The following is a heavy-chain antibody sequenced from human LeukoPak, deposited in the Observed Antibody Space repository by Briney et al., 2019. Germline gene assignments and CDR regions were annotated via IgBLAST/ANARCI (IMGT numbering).Heavy chain of an antibody. D-gene: IGHD5-24*01. J-gene: IGHJ3*02. CDR1: GGSISSYY. CDR3: ARDSNRDGYKEDAFDI. Sequence: PSETLSLTCTVSGGSISSYYWSWIRQPPGKGLEWFGYIYYSGSTNYNPSLNSRVTISVDTSKNQFSLKLSSVTAAETAVEYCARDSNRDGYKEDAFDIWGQGAMVTV. CDR2: IYYSGST. V-gene: IGHV4-59*01.